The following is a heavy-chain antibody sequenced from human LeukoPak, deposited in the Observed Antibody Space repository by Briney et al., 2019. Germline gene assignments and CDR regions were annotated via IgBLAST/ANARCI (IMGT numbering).Heavy chain of an antibody. J-gene: IGHJ4*02. CDR3: ARQITDHSSGYDSIDY. V-gene: IGHV5-51*01. Sequence: GESLKISCKASGYRFTTYWIGWVRQMPGKGLEWMGIIYPGDSDTRYSPSFEGQVTISADKSITTAYLQWSSLKASDTAMYYCARQITDHSSGYDSIDYWGQETLVTVSS. CDR2: IYPGDSDT. D-gene: IGHD5-12*01. CDR1: GYRFTTYW.